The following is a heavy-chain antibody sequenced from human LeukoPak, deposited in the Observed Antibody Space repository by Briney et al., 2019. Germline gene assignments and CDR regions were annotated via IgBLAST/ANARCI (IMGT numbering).Heavy chain of an antibody. Sequence: PGGSLRLSCAASGFTFSSYSMNWVRQAPGKGLEWVSSISSSSSYIYYADSVKGRFTISRDNAKNSLYLQMNSLRAEDTAVYYCARVLGLRSTVTKVRALDYWGQGTLVTVSS. CDR3: ARVLGLRSTVTKVRALDY. CDR1: GFTFSSYS. CDR2: ISSSSSYI. V-gene: IGHV3-21*01. D-gene: IGHD4-17*01. J-gene: IGHJ4*02.